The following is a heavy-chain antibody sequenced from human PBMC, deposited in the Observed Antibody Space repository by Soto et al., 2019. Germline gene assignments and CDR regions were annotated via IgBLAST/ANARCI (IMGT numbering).Heavy chain of an antibody. D-gene: IGHD1-20*01. CDR1: GFTFSSFG. V-gene: IGHV3-30*18. CDR3: AKQRGYNWAPPQYYYYGVDV. Sequence: GGSLRLSCAASGFTFSSFGMNWVRQAPGKGLEWVAFISYDGSDKYYADSVKGRFTISRDNSKSTLYLQVNSLRADDTAVYYCAKQRGYNWAPPQYYYYGVDVWGQGTTVTVSS. CDR2: ISYDGSDK. J-gene: IGHJ6*02.